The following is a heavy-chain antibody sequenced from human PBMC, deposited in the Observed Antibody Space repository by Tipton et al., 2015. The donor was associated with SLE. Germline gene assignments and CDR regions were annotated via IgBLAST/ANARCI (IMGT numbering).Heavy chain of an antibody. J-gene: IGHJ4*02. CDR3: ARVFSSSSY. CDR2: INHSGST. D-gene: IGHD6-6*01. Sequence: TPSLTCAVYGGSFSGYYWSWIRQPPGKGLEWIGEINHSGSTNYNPSLKSRVTLSVDTSKNQFSLKLSSVTAADTAVYYCARVFSSSSYWGQGTLVTVSS. V-gene: IGHV4-34*01. CDR1: GGSFSGYY.